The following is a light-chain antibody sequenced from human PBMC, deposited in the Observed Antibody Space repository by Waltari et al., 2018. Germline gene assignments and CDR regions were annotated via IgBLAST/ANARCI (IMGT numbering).Light chain of an antibody. CDR1: QNVNSN. CDR2: TAS. Sequence: EIVMTQSPATLSVSPGERPTPSCRASQNVNSNLAWYQQKPGQAPRLLIYTASTRATGISARFSGSGSGTEFSLTISSLQSEDFAVYYCQQYNEWPMYTFGQGTKLEIK. V-gene: IGKV3-15*01. J-gene: IGKJ2*01. CDR3: QQYNEWPMYT.